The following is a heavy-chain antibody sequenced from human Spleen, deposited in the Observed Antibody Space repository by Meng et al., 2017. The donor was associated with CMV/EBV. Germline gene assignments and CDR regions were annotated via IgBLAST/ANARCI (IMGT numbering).Heavy chain of an antibody. CDR2: IYHSGST. D-gene: IGHD2-2*03. CDR1: GYSISSGYY. Sequence: SETLSLTCTVSGYSISSGYYWGWIRQPPGKGLEWIGSIYHSGSTYYNPSLKSRVTISVDTCKNQFSLKLSSVTAADTAVYYCARVLMDIVVVPAAARFDPWGQGTLVTVSS. V-gene: IGHV4-38-2*02. J-gene: IGHJ5*02. CDR3: ARVLMDIVVVPAAARFDP.